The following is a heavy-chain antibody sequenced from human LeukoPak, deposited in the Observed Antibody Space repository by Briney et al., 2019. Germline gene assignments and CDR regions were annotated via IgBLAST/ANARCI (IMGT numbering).Heavy chain of an antibody. J-gene: IGHJ6*02. CDR3: ARAGIVVAYGMDV. V-gene: IGHV4-59*01. CDR2: IYYSGST. D-gene: IGHD2-21*01. Sequence: SETLSLTCTVSGGSISSYYWSWIRQPPGKGLEWIGYIYYSGSTNYNPSLKSRVTISVDTSKNQFSLKLSSVTAADTAVYYCARAGIVVAYGMDVWGQGTTVTVSS. CDR1: GGSISSYY.